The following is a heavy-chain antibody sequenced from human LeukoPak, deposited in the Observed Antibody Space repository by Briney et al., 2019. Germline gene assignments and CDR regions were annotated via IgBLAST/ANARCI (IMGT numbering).Heavy chain of an antibody. CDR3: ATNDFWSGYHY. J-gene: IGHJ4*02. Sequence: ASVKVFCKVSGYTLTELSMHWVRQAPGKGREWMGGFDPEDGETIYAQKFQGRVTMTEDTSTDTAYMELSSLGSEDTAVYYCATNDFWSGYHYWGQGTLVTVSS. CDR1: GYTLTELS. V-gene: IGHV1-24*01. CDR2: FDPEDGET. D-gene: IGHD3-3*01.